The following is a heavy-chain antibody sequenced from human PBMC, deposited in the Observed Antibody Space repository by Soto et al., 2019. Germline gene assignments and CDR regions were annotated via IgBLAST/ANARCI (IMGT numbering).Heavy chain of an antibody. J-gene: IGHJ5*02. D-gene: IGHD3-22*01. CDR1: GLTFRGYA. CDR3: AHGNVYDSPGFPNWFDH. CDR2: ISFDGSNK. V-gene: IGHV3-30*09. Sequence: QVQLVQSGGGVVQPGRSLRLSCAASGLTFRGYAMHWVRQAPGKGLEWLAGISFDGSNKYYADSVKGRFVISRDNSNNTLYLQMNSLRPEDTVVFYCAHGNVYDSPGFPNWFDHWGQGTLVTVSS.